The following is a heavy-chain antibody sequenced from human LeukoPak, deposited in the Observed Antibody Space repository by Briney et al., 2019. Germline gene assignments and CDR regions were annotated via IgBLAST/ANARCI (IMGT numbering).Heavy chain of an antibody. CDR3: AKYGPQDSGSSHFDY. CDR1: GFTFSSYA. Sequence: PGGALRLSCAASGFTFSSYAMSWVRQAPGEGLKWVSAIRDSGSSTHYADSVKGRFTTSRDNSKNTLFLQMNSLRAEDTAIYYCAKYGPQDSGSSHFDYWGQGALVTVSS. CDR2: IRDSGSST. J-gene: IGHJ4*02. D-gene: IGHD1-26*01. V-gene: IGHV3-23*01.